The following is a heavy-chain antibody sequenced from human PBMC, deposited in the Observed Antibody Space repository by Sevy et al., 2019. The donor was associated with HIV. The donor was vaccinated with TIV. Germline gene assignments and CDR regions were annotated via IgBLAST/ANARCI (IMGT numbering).Heavy chain of an antibody. CDR3: AKDINRGCDGVNCYSYYYYFYGLDV. J-gene: IGHJ6*02. CDR1: GFPFNDHA. D-gene: IGHD2-21*01. Sequence: GGSLRLSCAASGFPFNDHAMHWVRQVPGKGLEWVSCVSWNSRYIGYADSVKGRFTISRDNARHFLYLEMNSLRPEDTALYYCAKDINRGCDGVNCYSYYYYFYGLDVWGQGTTVTVSS. CDR2: VSWNSRYI. V-gene: IGHV3-9*01.